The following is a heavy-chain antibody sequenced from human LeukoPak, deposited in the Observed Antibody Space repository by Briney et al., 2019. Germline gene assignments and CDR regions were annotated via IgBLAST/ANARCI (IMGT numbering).Heavy chain of an antibody. CDR1: GGSISSGGLS. J-gene: IGHJ4*02. Sequence: SETLSLTCGVSGGSISSGGLSWSWIRQPPGKGLEWIGEINHSGSTNYNPSLKSRVTISVDTSKNQFSLKLSSVTAAVTAVYYCARSPQLRFLEWLPHFDYWGQGTLVTVSS. CDR2: INHSGST. V-gene: IGHV4-30-2*01. CDR3: ARSPQLRFLEWLPHFDY. D-gene: IGHD3-3*01.